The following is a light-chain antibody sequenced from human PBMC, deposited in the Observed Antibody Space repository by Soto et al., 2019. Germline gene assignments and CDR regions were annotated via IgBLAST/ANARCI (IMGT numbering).Light chain of an antibody. J-gene: IGKJ2*01. CDR1: QSVSSSY. V-gene: IGKV3-20*01. CDR3: QQCGNSPYT. Sequence: EIVLTQSPGTLSLSPGERATLSCRASQSVSSSYLAWYQQKPGQTPRLLIYGASTRATGIPDRFSGSGSGKDFTLTISRLEPEDFAVYYCQQCGNSPYTFGQGTKLDIK. CDR2: GAS.